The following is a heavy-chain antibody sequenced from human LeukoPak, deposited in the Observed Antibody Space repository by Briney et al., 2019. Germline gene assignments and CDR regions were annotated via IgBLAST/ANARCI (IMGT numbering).Heavy chain of an antibody. CDR1: GFTVSSNY. D-gene: IGHD4-23*01. V-gene: IGHV3-7*01. CDR2: INEDGSEK. J-gene: IGHJ4*02. CDR3: ARAGGVGTVDY. Sequence: PGGSLRLSCAASGFTVSSNYMSWVRQAPGKGLEWVANINEDGSEKYYVDSVKGRFTISRDNAKNSLYLQMNSLRAEDTTVYYCARAGGVGTVDYWGQGTLVTVSS.